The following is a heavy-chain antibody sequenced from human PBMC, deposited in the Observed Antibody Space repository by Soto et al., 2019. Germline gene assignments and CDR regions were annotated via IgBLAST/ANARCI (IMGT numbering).Heavy chain of an antibody. CDR3: ARRVDYVWGSYRYSPYFDY. Sequence: PSETLSLTCTVSGGSVSSGSYYWSWIRQPPGKGLEWIGYIYYSGSTNYNPSLKSRVTISVDTSKNQFSLKLSSVTAADTAVYYCARRVDYVWGSYRYSPYFDYWGQGTLVTVS. D-gene: IGHD3-16*02. CDR1: GGSVSSGSYY. V-gene: IGHV4-61*01. CDR2: IYYSGST. J-gene: IGHJ4*02.